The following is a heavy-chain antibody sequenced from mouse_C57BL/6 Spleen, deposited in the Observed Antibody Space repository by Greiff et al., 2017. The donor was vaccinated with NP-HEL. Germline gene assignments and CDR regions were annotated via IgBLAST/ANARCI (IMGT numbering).Heavy chain of an antibody. CDR2: ISYDGSN. V-gene: IGHV3-6*01. CDR1: GYSITSGYY. CDR3: ARDERGSYYFDY. J-gene: IGHJ2*01. Sequence: EVKLMESGPGLVKPSQSLSLTCSVTGYSITSGYYWNWIRQFPGNKLEWMGYISYDGSNNYNPSLKNRISITRDTSKNQFFLKLNSVTTEDTATYYCARDERGSYYFDYWGQGTTLTVSS.